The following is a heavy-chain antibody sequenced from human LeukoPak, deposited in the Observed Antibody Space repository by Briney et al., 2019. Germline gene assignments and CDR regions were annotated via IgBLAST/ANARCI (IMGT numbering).Heavy chain of an antibody. CDR2: ISGGGHNT. D-gene: IGHD6-13*01. CDR3: AKGLAAGNYDYYYGMDV. V-gene: IGHV3-23*01. Sequence: PGGSLRLSCAASGFTFSNYAMNWVRQAPEKGLEWVSAISGGGHNTFYANSLKGRFTISRDNSKNTLYLQMNSLRAEDTAVYYCAKGLAAGNYDYYYGMDVWGQGTTVTVSS. CDR1: GFTFSNYA. J-gene: IGHJ6*02.